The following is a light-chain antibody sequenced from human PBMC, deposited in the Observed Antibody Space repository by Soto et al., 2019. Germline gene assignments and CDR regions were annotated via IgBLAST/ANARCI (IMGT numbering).Light chain of an antibody. CDR1: SSDVGGYNY. CDR2: EVT. J-gene: IGLJ3*02. CDR3: SSYASYNTVV. Sequence: QSALTQPASVSGSPGQSITISCTGTSSDVGGYNYVSWYQQYPGKAPKLVIYEVTYRPSGVSNRSSGPKSDNTASLTISGLQAEDEADYYCSSYASYNTVVFGGGTQLTVL. V-gene: IGLV2-14*01.